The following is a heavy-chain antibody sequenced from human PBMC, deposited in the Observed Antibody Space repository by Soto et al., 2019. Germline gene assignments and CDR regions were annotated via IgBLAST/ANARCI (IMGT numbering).Heavy chain of an antibody. D-gene: IGHD3-3*01. CDR3: ARDACARNYDPGLCDSFDL. CDR1: GFALSKYD. Sequence: GGSLRLSCAASGFALSKYDMHWVRQAPGKGLEWVAIIWFDGSHKYYVDSVKGRFTISRDNSGNTLYLQMDGLTAEDTAVYYCARDACARNYDPGLCDSFDLWGRGTMVTVSS. J-gene: IGHJ3*01. V-gene: IGHV3-33*01. CDR2: IWFDGSHK.